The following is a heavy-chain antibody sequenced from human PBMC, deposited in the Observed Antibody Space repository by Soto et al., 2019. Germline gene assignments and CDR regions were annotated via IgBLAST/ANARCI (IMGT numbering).Heavy chain of an antibody. CDR1: GGSFSGYY. D-gene: IGHD6-13*01. Sequence: PSETLSLTCAVYGGSFSGYYWSWIRQPPGKGLEWIGEINHSGSTNYNPSLKSRVTISVDTSKNQFSLKLSSVTAADTAVYYCARLVGYNYYGMDVWGQGTTVTVSS. CDR3: ARLVGYNYYGMDV. CDR2: INHSGST. V-gene: IGHV4-34*01. J-gene: IGHJ6*02.